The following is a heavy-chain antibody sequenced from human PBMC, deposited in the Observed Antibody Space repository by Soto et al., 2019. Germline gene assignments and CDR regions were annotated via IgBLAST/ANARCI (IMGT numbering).Heavy chain of an antibody. CDR1: GGTFSIYC. D-gene: IGHD1-26*01. CDR2: IIPILTTP. CDR3: TPEPYYIGGLYSGGNDF. J-gene: IGHJ4*02. V-gene: IGHV1-69*13. Sequence: SVNVSCKSSGGTFSIYCFSWVRQAPGQGPEWIGGIIPILTTPNYAQKFQGRVTIVADESTTTVYMELSSLKFEDTATYYCTPEPYYIGGLYSGGNDFWGQGTLVTVSS.